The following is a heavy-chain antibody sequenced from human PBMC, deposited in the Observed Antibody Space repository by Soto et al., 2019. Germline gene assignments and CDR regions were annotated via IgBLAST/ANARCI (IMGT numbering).Heavy chain of an antibody. Sequence: GGSLRLSCAASGFTVSSNYMSWVRQAPGKGLEWVSVIYSGGSTYYADSVKGRFTISRDNSKNTLYLQMNSLRAEDTAVYYCASNIVVVVAATPDAFDIWGQGTMVTVSS. V-gene: IGHV3-66*01. D-gene: IGHD2-15*01. CDR2: IYSGGST. J-gene: IGHJ3*02. CDR3: ASNIVVVVAATPDAFDI. CDR1: GFTVSSNY.